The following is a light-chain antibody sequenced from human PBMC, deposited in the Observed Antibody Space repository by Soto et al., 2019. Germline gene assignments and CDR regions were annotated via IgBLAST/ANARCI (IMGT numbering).Light chain of an antibody. CDR2: EVS. Sequence: DVVMTQTPLSLSVAPGQPASISCKSSQSLLHITGETFLFWYLQKPGQSPQLLIYEVSTLVSGVPYRFSGSVSWTDFTLEISRLETDYVGIYYCMQSTQLPPTFGQGTRLGIE. J-gene: IGKJ5*01. V-gene: IGKV2D-29*02. CDR3: MQSTQLPPT. CDR1: QSLLHITGETF.